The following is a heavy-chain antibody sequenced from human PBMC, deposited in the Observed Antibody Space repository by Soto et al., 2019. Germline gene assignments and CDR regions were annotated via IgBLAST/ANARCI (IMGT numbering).Heavy chain of an antibody. V-gene: IGHV3-53*01. Sequence: PGGSLRLSCAASGFSVRTNYMSWVRQAPGKGLEWVSVYESGGSIYYADSVKGRFTISRDTSKNTLDLQMNSLRGGDTAVYYCARAGVTPDFFDYWGQGTRVTVSS. CDR1: GFSVRTNY. J-gene: IGHJ4*02. D-gene: IGHD3-10*01. CDR2: YESGGSI. CDR3: ARAGVTPDFFDY.